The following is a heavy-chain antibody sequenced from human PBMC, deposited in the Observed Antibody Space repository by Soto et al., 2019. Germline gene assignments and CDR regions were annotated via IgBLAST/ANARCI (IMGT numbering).Heavy chain of an antibody. CDR1: GLTVSSNY. V-gene: IGHV3-66*01. J-gene: IGHJ4*02. Sequence: GGSLRLSCAASGLTVSSNYMNWVRQAPGKGLEWVSVIYSGGSKYYADSVKGRFTISRDNSKNTLYLQMNSLRVEDTALYCCAKVRGRYCSGGTCYLFDSWGQGALVTVSS. D-gene: IGHD2-15*01. CDR3: AKVRGRYCSGGTCYLFDS. CDR2: IYSGGSK.